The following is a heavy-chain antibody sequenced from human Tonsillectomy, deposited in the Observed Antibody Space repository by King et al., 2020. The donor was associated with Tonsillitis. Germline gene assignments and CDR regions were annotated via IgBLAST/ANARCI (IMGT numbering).Heavy chain of an antibody. D-gene: IGHD3-3*01. Sequence: QLVQSGPAVKKPGASLKVSCEASGYTSNTYFFHWVRQAPGQGLEWMGWINPNIGVTDFAPNFQGRVTMTWDTSITTAYIELSGLTSDDTAVYYCASDSLISGSASFGIFPIWGQGHWSPSLQ. CDR3: ASDSLISGSASFGIFPI. CDR1: GYTSNTYF. J-gene: IGHJ3*02. V-gene: IGHV1-2*02. CDR2: INPNIGVT.